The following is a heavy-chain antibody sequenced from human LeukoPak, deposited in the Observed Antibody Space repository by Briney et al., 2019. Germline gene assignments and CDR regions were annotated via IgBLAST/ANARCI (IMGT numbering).Heavy chain of an antibody. Sequence: GGSLRLSCAASGFPFSSYAMSWVRQAPGKGLEWVSAISGSGGSTYYADSVKGRFTISRDNSKNTLYLQMNSLRAEDTAVYYCATVPPYCSSTSCYFVYWGQGTLVTVSS. CDR2: ISGSGGST. J-gene: IGHJ4*02. CDR1: GFPFSSYA. CDR3: ATVPPYCSSTSCYFVY. D-gene: IGHD2-2*01. V-gene: IGHV3-23*01.